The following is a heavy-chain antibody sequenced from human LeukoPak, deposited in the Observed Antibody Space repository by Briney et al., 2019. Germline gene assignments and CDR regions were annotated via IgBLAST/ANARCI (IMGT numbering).Heavy chain of an antibody. V-gene: IGHV3-11*04. CDR1: GFTFSDYY. J-gene: IGHJ3*02. CDR2: ISSSGSTI. D-gene: IGHD3-22*01. Sequence: GGSLRLSCAASGFTFSDYYMSWIRQAPGKGLEWVSYISSSGSTIYYADSVKGRFTISRDNAKNSLYLQMNSLRAEDTAVYYCARAATEGFKGYDTPTSDAFDIWGQGTMVTVSS. CDR3: ARAATEGFKGYDTPTSDAFDI.